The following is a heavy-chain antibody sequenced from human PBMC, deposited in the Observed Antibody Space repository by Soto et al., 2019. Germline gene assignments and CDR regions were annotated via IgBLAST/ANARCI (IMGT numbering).Heavy chain of an antibody. CDR3: ARGYYYDSSGPGY. Sequence: QVQLVESGGGVVQPGRSLRLSCAASGFTFSSYAMHWVRQAPAKGLEWVAVISYDGSNKYYADSVKGRFTISRDNSKNTLYLQMNSLRAEDTAVYYCARGYYYDSSGPGYWGQGTLVTVSS. D-gene: IGHD3-22*01. V-gene: IGHV3-30-3*01. CDR1: GFTFSSYA. J-gene: IGHJ4*02. CDR2: ISYDGSNK.